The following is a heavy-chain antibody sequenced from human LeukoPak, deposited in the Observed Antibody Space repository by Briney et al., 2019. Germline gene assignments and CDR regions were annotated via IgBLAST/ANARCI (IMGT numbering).Heavy chain of an antibody. CDR1: GFTFSSYG. V-gene: IGHV3-30*18. J-gene: IGHJ3*02. CDR3: AKEDNTAFDI. D-gene: IGHD2/OR15-2a*01. Sequence: GGSLRLSCAASGFTFSSYGVHWVRQAPGKGLEWVAVISYDGSNKYYADSVKGRFTISRDNSKNTLYLQMNSLRAEDTAVYYCAKEDNTAFDIWGQGTMVTVSS. CDR2: ISYDGSNK.